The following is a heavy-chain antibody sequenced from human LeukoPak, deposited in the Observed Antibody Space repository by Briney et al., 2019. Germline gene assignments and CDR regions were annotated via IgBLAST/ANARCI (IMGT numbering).Heavy chain of an antibody. V-gene: IGHV3-43D*03. Sequence: GGSLRLSWAASGFTFDDYAMHWVRKAPGKGLEGVSLISWDGGSTYYADSVKGRFTISRDNSKNSLYLQMNSLRAEDTALYYCAKSDQLDYYYYYMDVWGKGTTVTVSS. D-gene: IGHD2-2*01. J-gene: IGHJ6*03. CDR2: ISWDGGST. CDR3: AKSDQLDYYYYYMDV. CDR1: GFTFDDYA.